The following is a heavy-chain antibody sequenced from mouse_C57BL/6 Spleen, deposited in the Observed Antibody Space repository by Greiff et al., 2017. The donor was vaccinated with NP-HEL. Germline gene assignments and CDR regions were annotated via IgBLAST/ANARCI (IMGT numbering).Heavy chain of an antibody. CDR2: ISSGGDYI. V-gene: IGHV5-9-1*02. Sequence: EVKLVESGEGLVKPGGSLKLSCAASGFTFSSYAMSWVRQTPEKRLEWVAYISSGGDYIYYADTVKGRFTISRDNARNTLYLQMSSLKSEDTAMYYCTRDERGDYFDYWGQGTTLTVSS. J-gene: IGHJ2*01. CDR3: TRDERGDYFDY. CDR1: GFTFSSYA.